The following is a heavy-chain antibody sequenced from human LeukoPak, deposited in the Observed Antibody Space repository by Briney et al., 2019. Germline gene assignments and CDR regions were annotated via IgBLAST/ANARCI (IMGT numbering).Heavy chain of an antibody. V-gene: IGHV3-30-3*01. CDR2: ISYDGSNK. D-gene: IGHD3-22*01. CDR1: GFTPSSYA. Sequence: GGSLRLSCAPSGFTPSSYAMHWVRQAPGKGLEWVAVISYDGSNKYYADSVKGRFTISRDNSKNTLYLQMNSLRAEDTAVYYCARPFLRVVVTNNCDDWGQGTLVTVSS. CDR3: ARPFLRVVVTNNCDD. J-gene: IGHJ4*02.